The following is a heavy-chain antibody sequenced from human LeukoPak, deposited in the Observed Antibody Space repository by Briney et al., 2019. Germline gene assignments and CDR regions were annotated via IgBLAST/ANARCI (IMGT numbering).Heavy chain of an antibody. V-gene: IGHV4-4*07. D-gene: IGHD6-13*01. CDR2: IYTSGST. J-gene: IGHJ3*02. CDR3: ARWVAGTRSFDI. Sequence: SETLSLTCTVSGGSISIYYWNWIRQPAGKGLEWIGRIYTSGSTKYNPSLKSRVTISVDTSKNQFSLKLSSVTAADTAVYYCARWVAGTRSFDIWGQGTMVTVSS. CDR1: GGSISIYY.